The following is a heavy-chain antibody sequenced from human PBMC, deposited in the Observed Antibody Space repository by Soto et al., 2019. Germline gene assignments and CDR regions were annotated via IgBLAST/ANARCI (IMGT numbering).Heavy chain of an antibody. D-gene: IGHD3-22*01. V-gene: IGHV3-9*01. CDR3: VKDEGYWKRPDH. Sequence: PGGSLRLSCAASGFTFDDYTMHWVRQAPGKGLEWVSGISWNSGTIGYADSVKGRFTISRDNARNSLDLQMSSLRAEDSALYYCVKDEGYWKRPDHWGQGSRVTVSS. J-gene: IGHJ4*02. CDR1: GFTFDDYT. CDR2: ISWNSGTI.